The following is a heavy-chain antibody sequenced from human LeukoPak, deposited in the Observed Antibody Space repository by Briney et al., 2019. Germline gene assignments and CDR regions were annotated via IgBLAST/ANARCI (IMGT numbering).Heavy chain of an antibody. D-gene: IGHD3-22*01. Sequence: PSQTLSLTCTVSGGSISSGSYYWSWIRQPAGKGLEWVGRIYTSGSTNYNPSLKSRVTILVDMSKNQFSLKLSSVTAADTAVYYCARGPTYYYDSSGYYLYWYFDLWGRGTLVTVSS. V-gene: IGHV4-61*02. CDR1: GGSISSGSYY. CDR2: IYTSGST. CDR3: ARGPTYYYDSSGYYLYWYFDL. J-gene: IGHJ2*01.